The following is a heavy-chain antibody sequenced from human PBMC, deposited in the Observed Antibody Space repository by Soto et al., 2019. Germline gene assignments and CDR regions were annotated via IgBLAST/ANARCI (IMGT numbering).Heavy chain of an antibody. D-gene: IGHD6-6*01. Sequence: GGSLRLSCAASGFTFSSYGMHWVRQAPGKGLEGGAVISYDGSNKYYADSVKGRFTISRDNSKNTLYLQMNSLRAEDTAVYYCAKDTYSSSFRYYFDYWGQGTLVTVSS. V-gene: IGHV3-30*18. CDR3: AKDTYSSSFRYYFDY. CDR2: ISYDGSNK. CDR1: GFTFSSYG. J-gene: IGHJ4*02.